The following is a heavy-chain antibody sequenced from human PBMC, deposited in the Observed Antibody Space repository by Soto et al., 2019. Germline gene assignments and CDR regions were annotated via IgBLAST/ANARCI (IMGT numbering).Heavy chain of an antibody. Sequence: PSETLSLTCAVSGYSISSGYYWGWIRQPPGKGLEWIGSIYHSGSTYYNPSLKSRVTISVDTSKNQFSLKLSSVTAADTAVYYCARDSSIAASGDYWGEGTLVNDS. J-gene: IGHJ4*02. CDR1: GYSISSGYY. D-gene: IGHD6-6*01. V-gene: IGHV4-38-2*02. CDR3: ARDSSIAASGDY. CDR2: IYHSGST.